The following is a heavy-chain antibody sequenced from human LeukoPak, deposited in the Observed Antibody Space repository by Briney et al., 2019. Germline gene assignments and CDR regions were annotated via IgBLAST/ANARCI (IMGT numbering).Heavy chain of an antibody. Sequence: GGSLRLSCAASGFTFSSYSMKWVRQAPGKGLEWVSFISSSSSHIYYADSLKGRFTISRDNAKNSLYLQMNSLRAEDTAVYYCARGTMFPYYFDYWGQGTLVTVSS. CDR1: GFTFSSYS. CDR3: ARGTMFPYYFDY. CDR2: ISSSSSHI. D-gene: IGHD3-10*02. J-gene: IGHJ4*02. V-gene: IGHV3-21*01.